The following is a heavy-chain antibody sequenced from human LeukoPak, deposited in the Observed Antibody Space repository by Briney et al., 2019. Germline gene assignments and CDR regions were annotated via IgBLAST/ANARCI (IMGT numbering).Heavy chain of an antibody. Sequence: GESLKISCKGSGYSLTSYWIGWVRQMPGKGLEWMGIIYPGDSDTRYSPSFQGQVTISADKSISTAYLQWSSLKASDTAMYYCARWMAGSTNWFDPWGQGTLVTVSP. D-gene: IGHD5-24*01. CDR3: ARWMAGSTNWFDP. J-gene: IGHJ5*02. CDR1: GYSLTSYW. V-gene: IGHV5-51*01. CDR2: IYPGDSDT.